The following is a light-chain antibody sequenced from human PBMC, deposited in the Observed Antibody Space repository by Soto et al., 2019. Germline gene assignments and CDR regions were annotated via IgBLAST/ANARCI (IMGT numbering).Light chain of an antibody. Sequence: QSALTQPASVSGSPGQSITISCTGTSSDVGGYKYVSWYQQHPGKVPKLIIYEVTNRPSGVSDRFSGSKSGNTASLTISGLQAEDEVDYSGSSYTGMSPVVFGGG. J-gene: IGLJ2*01. CDR1: SSDVGGYKY. V-gene: IGLV2-14*01. CDR2: EVT. CDR3: SSYTGMSPVV.